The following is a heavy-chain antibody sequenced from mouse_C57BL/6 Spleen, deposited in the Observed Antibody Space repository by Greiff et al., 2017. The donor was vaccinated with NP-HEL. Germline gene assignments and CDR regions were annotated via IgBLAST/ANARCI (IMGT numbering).Heavy chain of an antibody. Sequence: EVKLQESGAELVKPGASVKLSCTASGFNIKDYYMHWVKQRPEQGLEWIGRIDPEDGEPTSAPTFQGTATLTADTSSTTAYLQLSSLTSEDTAVYYCAPIYYGYDEGGYYAMDYWGQGTSVTVSS. CDR1: GFNIKDYY. J-gene: IGHJ4*01. D-gene: IGHD2-2*01. CDR2: IDPEDGEP. CDR3: APIYYGYDEGGYYAMDY. V-gene: IGHV14-2*01.